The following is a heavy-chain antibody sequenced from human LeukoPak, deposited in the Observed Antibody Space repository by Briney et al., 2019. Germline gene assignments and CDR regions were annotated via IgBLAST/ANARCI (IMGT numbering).Heavy chain of an antibody. J-gene: IGHJ4*02. CDR1: GFTLRNYA. Sequence: GGSLRLSCAASGFTLRNYAMAWVRQAPGKGLEWVSTISGGGDSTNFADSVKGRFTISRDNSQGTMSLQLSSLRAEDTAIHYCARSSSSWTDFDHWGQGTLVTVSS. CDR3: ARSSSSWTDFDH. V-gene: IGHV3-23*01. D-gene: IGHD6-13*01. CDR2: ISGGGDST.